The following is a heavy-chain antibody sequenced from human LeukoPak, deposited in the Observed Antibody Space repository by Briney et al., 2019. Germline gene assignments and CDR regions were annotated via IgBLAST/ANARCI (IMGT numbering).Heavy chain of an antibody. CDR1: GGSINSGGYY. D-gene: IGHD2-8*01. J-gene: IGHJ4*02. CDR2: IYHSGST. Sequence: PSETLSLTCTVSGGSINSGGYYWSWIRQPPGKGLEWIGYIYHSGSTYYNPSLRSRVTISVDRSKNQFSLKLSSVTAADTAVYYCARSIVLMVYASRPPQYYFDYWGQGTLVTVSS. V-gene: IGHV4-30-2*01. CDR3: ARSIVLMVYASRPPQYYFDY.